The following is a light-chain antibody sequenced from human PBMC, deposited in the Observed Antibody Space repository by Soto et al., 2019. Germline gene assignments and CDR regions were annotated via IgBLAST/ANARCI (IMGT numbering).Light chain of an antibody. Sequence: EIVMTQSPATLSVSPGERATLSCRASQSVSSNLAGYQQKPGQAPRLLIYGASTRATGIPARFSGSRSGTEFTLTISSLQSEDFAVYYCQQYSNWPPYTFGQGTKLEIK. V-gene: IGKV3-15*01. CDR2: GAS. J-gene: IGKJ2*01. CDR3: QQYSNWPPYT. CDR1: QSVSSN.